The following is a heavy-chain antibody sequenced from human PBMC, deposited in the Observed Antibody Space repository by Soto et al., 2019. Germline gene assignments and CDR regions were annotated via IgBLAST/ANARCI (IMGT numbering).Heavy chain of an antibody. D-gene: IGHD3-3*01. V-gene: IGHV3-23*01. J-gene: IGHJ4*02. CDR1: GFTFSSYA. CDR2: ISGSGGST. Sequence: PGGSLRLSCAASGFTFSSYAMSWVRQAPGKGLEWVSAISGSGGSTYYADSVKGRFTISRDNSKNTLYLQMNSLRAEDTAVYYCAKMGRVGTYYDFWSGYSEFDYWGQGTLVTAPQ. CDR3: AKMGRVGTYYDFWSGYSEFDY.